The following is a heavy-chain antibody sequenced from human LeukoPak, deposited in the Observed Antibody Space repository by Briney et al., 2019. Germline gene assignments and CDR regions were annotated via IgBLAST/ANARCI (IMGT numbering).Heavy chain of an antibody. CDR2: INWNGGST. D-gene: IGHD6-13*01. CDR1: GFTFDDYG. Sequence: GGSLRLSCAASGFTFDDYGMSWVRQAPGKGLEWVSGINWNGGSTGYADSVKGRFTISRDNAKNSLYLQMNSLRAEDTALYYCARHSSSSWRQYFDYWGQGTLVTVSS. J-gene: IGHJ4*02. V-gene: IGHV3-20*04. CDR3: ARHSSSSWRQYFDY.